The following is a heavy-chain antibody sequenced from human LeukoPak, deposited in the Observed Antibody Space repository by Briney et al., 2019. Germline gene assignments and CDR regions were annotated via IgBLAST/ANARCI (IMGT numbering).Heavy chain of an antibody. Sequence: PGGSLRLSCAASGFTFSSYWMSWVRQAPGKGLEWVSSISSSSSYIYYADSVKGRFTISRDNSKNTLYLQMNSLRAEDTAVYYCAKTLRFLEWGAFDYWGQGTLVTVSS. V-gene: IGHV3-23*01. CDR1: GFTFSSYW. CDR2: ISSSSSYI. J-gene: IGHJ4*02. CDR3: AKTLRFLEWGAFDY. D-gene: IGHD3-3*01.